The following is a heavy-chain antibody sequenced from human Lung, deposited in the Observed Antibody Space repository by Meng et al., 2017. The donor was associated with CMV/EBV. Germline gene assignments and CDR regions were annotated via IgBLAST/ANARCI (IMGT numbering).Heavy chain of an antibody. D-gene: IGHD3/OR15-3a*01. CDR2: INPNNCDT. CDR1: GYTFTGYN. Sequence: SXXVSXKASGYTFTGYNIHWVRQAPGQVPEWMGWINPNNCDTKYAQNFQGRVDLTRDTSISTAYMELSSQKSDDTAVFFCARLFHTSLWTNYYYGMDVWGQGTXVTVSS. CDR3: ARLFHTSLWTNYYYGMDV. J-gene: IGHJ6*02. V-gene: IGHV1-2*02.